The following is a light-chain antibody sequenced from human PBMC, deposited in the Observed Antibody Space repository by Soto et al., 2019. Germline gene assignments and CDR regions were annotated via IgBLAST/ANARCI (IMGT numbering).Light chain of an antibody. CDR2: KAS. Sequence: DIQMTQSPSTLSASVGDKVTFTCRASQSVRDWVAWYQQQAGRAPRLLIYKASSLQSGVPSRFSGSGFGTEFTLTISGLQPDDFASYYCQQYYSYSPLTFGGGTKVEIK. J-gene: IGKJ4*01. CDR1: QSVRDW. V-gene: IGKV1-5*03. CDR3: QQYYSYSPLT.